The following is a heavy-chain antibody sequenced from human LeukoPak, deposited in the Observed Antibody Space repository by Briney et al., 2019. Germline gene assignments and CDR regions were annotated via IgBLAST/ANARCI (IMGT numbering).Heavy chain of an antibody. CDR1: GYSFTNYG. J-gene: IGHJ4*02. CDR2: INPNSGGT. D-gene: IGHD5-12*01. CDR3: ARGGYGGDFDY. V-gene: IGHV1-2*02. Sequence: ASVKVSCKTSGYSFTNYGISWVRQAPGQGLEWMGWINPNSGGTKYAQKFQGRVTMNRDTSISTAYMELSRLRSDDTAVYYCARGGYGGDFDYWGQGTLVTVSS.